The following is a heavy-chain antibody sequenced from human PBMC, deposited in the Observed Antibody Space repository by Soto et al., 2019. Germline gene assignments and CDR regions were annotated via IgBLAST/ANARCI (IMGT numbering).Heavy chain of an antibody. V-gene: IGHV3-21*02. D-gene: IGHD5-12*01. J-gene: IGHJ6*02. Sequence: EVQLVESGGDLVKPGGSLRLSCVASGFSFSAYSLSWVRQAPGKGLEWVSSISSLDDATYYADSVKGRFTISRDNAENSLFLQMTSLRAEDTALYYCARDREGRWLVPGVHLDVWGHGTTVSVSS. CDR1: GFSFSAYS. CDR3: ARDREGRWLVPGVHLDV. CDR2: ISSLDDAT.